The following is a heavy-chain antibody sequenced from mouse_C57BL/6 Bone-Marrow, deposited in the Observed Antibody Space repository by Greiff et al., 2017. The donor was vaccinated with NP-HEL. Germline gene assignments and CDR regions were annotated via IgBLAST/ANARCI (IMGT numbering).Heavy chain of an antibody. J-gene: IGHJ1*03. D-gene: IGHD2-2*01. CDR1: GYTFTSYW. Sequence: QVQLQQPGAELVMPGASVKLSCKASGYTFTSYWMHWVKQRPGQGLEWIGEIDPSDSYTNYNQKFKGKSTLTVDKSSSTAYMQLSSLTSEDSAVYYCARGYGWDFDVWGTGTTVTVSS. V-gene: IGHV1-69*01. CDR3: ARGYGWDFDV. CDR2: IDPSDSYT.